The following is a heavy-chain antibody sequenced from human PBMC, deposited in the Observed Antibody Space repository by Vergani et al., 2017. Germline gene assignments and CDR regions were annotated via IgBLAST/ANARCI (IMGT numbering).Heavy chain of an antibody. CDR3: ARHSPAANWFDP. Sequence: KESGPTLVKPTQTLTLTCTFSGFSLSTSGVGVGWIRQPPGKGLEWIGSIYHSGSTYYNPSLKSRVTISVDTSKNQFSLKLSSVTAADTAVYYCARHSPAANWFDPWGQGTLVTVSS. CDR2: IYHSGST. V-gene: IGHV4-39*01. CDR1: GFSLSTSGVG. J-gene: IGHJ5*02. D-gene: IGHD2-2*01.